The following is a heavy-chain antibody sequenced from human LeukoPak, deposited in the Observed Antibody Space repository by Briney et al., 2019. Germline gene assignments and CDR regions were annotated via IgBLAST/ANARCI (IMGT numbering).Heavy chain of an antibody. V-gene: IGHV4-4*02. D-gene: IGHD5-12*01. CDR1: GGSISSSNW. CDR2: INHSGST. CDR3: ARVSRTHHSGYDYLDY. J-gene: IGHJ4*02. Sequence: PSGTLSLTCAVSGGSISSSNWWSWVRQPPGKGLEWIGEINHSGSTNYNPSLKSRVTISVDTSKNQFSLKLSSVTAADTAVYYCARVSRTHHSGYDYLDYWGQGTLVTVSS.